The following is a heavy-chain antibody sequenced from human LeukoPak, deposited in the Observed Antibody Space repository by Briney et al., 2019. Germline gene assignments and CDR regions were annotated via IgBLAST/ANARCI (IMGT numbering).Heavy chain of an antibody. V-gene: IGHV4-59*08. Sequence: PSETLSLTCTVSGGSISSYYWSWIRQPPGKGLEWIGYIYYSGSTNYNPSLKSRVTISVDTSKNQFSLKLSSVTAADTAVYYCARGGSSSWYFSMFAFDIWGQGTMVTVSS. CDR3: ARGGSSSWYFSMFAFDI. D-gene: IGHD6-13*01. CDR2: IYYSGST. J-gene: IGHJ3*02. CDR1: GGSISSYY.